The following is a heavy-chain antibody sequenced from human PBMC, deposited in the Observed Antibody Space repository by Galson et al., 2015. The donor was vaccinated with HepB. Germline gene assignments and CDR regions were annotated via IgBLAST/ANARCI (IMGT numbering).Heavy chain of an antibody. V-gene: IGHV3-33*01. D-gene: IGHD2-21*02. CDR1: GFTFSSYG. CDR2: IWYDGSNK. CDR3: ARDLTPMKKCGGDCYASGMDV. Sequence: SLRLSCAASGFTFSSYGMHWVRQAPGKGLEWVAVIWYDGSNKYYADSVKGRFTISRDNSKNTLYLQMNSLRAEDTAVYYCARDLTPMKKCGGDCYASGMDVWGQGTTVTVSS. J-gene: IGHJ6*02.